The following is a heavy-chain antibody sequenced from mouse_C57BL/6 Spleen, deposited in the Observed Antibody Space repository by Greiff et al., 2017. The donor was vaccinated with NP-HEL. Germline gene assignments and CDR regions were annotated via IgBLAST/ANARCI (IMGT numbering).Heavy chain of an antibody. CDR1: GFSLTSYG. Sequence: VKVVESGPGLVQPSQSLSITCTVSGFSLTSYGVHWVRQSPGKGLEWLGVIWRGGSTDYNAAFMSRLSITKDNSKSQVFFKMNSLQADDTAIYYCAKNGGSNPYAMDYWGQGTSVTVSS. D-gene: IGHD1-1*01. J-gene: IGHJ4*01. CDR3: AKNGGSNPYAMDY. V-gene: IGHV2-5*01. CDR2: IWRGGST.